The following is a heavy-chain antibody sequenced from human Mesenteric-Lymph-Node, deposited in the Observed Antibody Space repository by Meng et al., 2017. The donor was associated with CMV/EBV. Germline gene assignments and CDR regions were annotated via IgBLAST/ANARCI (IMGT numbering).Heavy chain of an antibody. CDR2: ISAYNGNT. V-gene: IGHV1-18*04. J-gene: IGHJ2*01. CDR3: ARVVPSHWYFDL. Sequence: ASVKVSCKASGYTFTGYYIHWVRQAPGQGLEWMGWISAYNGNTNYAQKLQGRVTMTTDTSTSTAYMELRSLRSDDTAVYYCARVVPSHWYFDLWGRGTLVTVSS. CDR1: GYTFTGYY.